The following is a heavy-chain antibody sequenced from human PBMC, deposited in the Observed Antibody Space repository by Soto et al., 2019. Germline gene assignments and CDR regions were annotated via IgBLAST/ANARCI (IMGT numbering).Heavy chain of an antibody. V-gene: IGHV3-23*01. D-gene: IGHD3-3*01. CDR1: GFTFSSYA. CDR3: ASVWLLYRYDY. CDR2: ISGSGGST. Sequence: GGSLRLSCAASGFTFSSYAMSWVRQAPGKGLEWVSAISGSGGSTYYADSVKGRLTIARDNSKNTLYLQMNSLRAEDTAVYYCASVWLLYRYDYWGQGTLVTVSS. J-gene: IGHJ4*02.